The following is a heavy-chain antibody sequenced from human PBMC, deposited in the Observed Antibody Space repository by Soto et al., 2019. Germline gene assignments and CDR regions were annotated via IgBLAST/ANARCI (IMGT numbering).Heavy chain of an antibody. CDR1: GGSFSGYY. CDR3: ARGRDIVVVPAANPATGMDV. CDR2: INHSRST. Sequence: PSETLSLTCAVYGGSFSGYYWCWRRQPPGKELEWIGEINHSRSTNYNPSLKSRVTISVDTSKNQFSLKLSSVTAADTAVYYCARGRDIVVVPAANPATGMDVWGQGTTVTVSS. V-gene: IGHV4-34*01. J-gene: IGHJ6*02. D-gene: IGHD2-2*01.